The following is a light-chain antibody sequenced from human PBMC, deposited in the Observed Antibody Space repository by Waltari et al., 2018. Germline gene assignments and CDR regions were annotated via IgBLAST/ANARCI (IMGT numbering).Light chain of an antibody. V-gene: IGLV2-14*03. J-gene: IGLJ1*01. CDR3: NSYTSSSTFV. CDR2: DVS. CDR1: SGDVGTYNY. Sequence: QSALTQPPSVSGSPGQSITISCTRTSGDVGTYNYVSWYQQHPGKATKLMIYDVSNRPAGISNRCSGSKSGNTASLTISGLQAEDEADYYCNSYTSSSTFVFGTGTKVTVL.